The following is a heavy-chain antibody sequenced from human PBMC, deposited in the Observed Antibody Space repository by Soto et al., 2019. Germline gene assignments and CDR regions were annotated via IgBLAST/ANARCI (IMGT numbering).Heavy chain of an antibody. V-gene: IGHV1-2*04. J-gene: IGHJ4*02. D-gene: IGHD4-17*01. Sequence: QVQQVQSGAEVKKPGASVKVSCKASGCTFTGHYMHWVRQAPGQEIEWMGWINPNSGGANYAQKFQGWVTMTRDTSINTAYMELRRLRSDDAAVYYCARGDGDYDGYYFDYWGQGTLVTVSS. CDR1: GCTFTGHY. CDR3: ARGDGDYDGYYFDY. CDR2: INPNSGGA.